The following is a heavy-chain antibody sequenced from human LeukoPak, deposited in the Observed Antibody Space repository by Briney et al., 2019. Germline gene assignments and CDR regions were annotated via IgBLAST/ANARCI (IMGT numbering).Heavy chain of an antibody. J-gene: IGHJ4*02. D-gene: IGHD6-13*01. CDR2: ISFSVNTK. CDR1: GFTFSDYS. CDR3: AKDAQFIAAATPFDY. Sequence: PGGSLRLSCAASGFTFSDYSMNWVRQAPGKGLEWVSYISFSVNTKYYGDSVKGRFTISRDNAKNSLYLQMNSLRAEDTAVYYCAKDAQFIAAATPFDYWSQGTLVTVSS. V-gene: IGHV3-48*04.